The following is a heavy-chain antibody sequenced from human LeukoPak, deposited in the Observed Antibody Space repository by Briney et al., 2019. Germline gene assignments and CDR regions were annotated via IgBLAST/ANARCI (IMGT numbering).Heavy chain of an antibody. Sequence: PGGSLRLSCAASGLTVSRNYMSWVRQAPGKGLEWVAVISYDGSNKYYADSVKGRFTISRDNSKNTLYLQMNSLRAEDTAVYYCARDRGSGTEIDWYFDLWGRGTLVTVSS. CDR3: ARDRGSGTEIDWYFDL. CDR2: ISYDGSNK. D-gene: IGHD3-10*01. V-gene: IGHV3-30*03. J-gene: IGHJ2*01. CDR1: GLTVSRNY.